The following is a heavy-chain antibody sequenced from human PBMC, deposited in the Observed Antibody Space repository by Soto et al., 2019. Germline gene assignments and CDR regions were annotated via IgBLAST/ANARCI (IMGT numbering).Heavy chain of an antibody. CDR2: ISAYNGNT. D-gene: IGHD2-15*01. CDR1: GYTFTSYG. Sequence: ASVKVSCKASGYTFTSYGISWVRQAPGQGLEWMGWISAYNGNTNYARKLQGRVTMTTDTSTSTAYMELRSLRSDDTAVYYCAREIRRRDCGGGSCYQNWFDTVG. V-gene: IGHV1-18*04. J-gene: IGHJ5*01. CDR3: AREIRRRDCGGGSCYQNWFDT.